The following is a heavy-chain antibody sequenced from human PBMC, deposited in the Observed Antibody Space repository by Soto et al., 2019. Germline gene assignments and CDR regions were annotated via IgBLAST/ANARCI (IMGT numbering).Heavy chain of an antibody. D-gene: IGHD3-22*01. CDR1: GGSFSGYY. J-gene: IGHJ6*02. CDR3: ARGLRDSSGYYSDGMDV. CDR2: INHSGST. Sequence: SETLSLTCAVYGGSFSGYYWSWIRQPPGKGLEWIGEINHSGSTNYNPSLKSRVTISVDTSKNKFSLKLSSVTAADTAVYYCARGLRDSSGYYSDGMDVWGQGTTVTVSS. V-gene: IGHV4-34*01.